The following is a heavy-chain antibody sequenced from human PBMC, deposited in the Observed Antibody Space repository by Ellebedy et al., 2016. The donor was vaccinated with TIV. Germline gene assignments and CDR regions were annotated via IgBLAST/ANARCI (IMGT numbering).Heavy chain of an antibody. CDR1: GFNLDTYS. Sequence: GESLKISCAAAGFNLDTYSMNWVRQAPGKGLEWLSYISHSSITIHYADSVRGRFTVSRDNTKNSLYLQMNNLRGEDTSIYYCARDMGWGNERINDAFDIWGQGTMVTVSS. J-gene: IGHJ3*02. CDR2: ISHSSITI. CDR3: ARDMGWGNERINDAFDI. D-gene: IGHD7-27*01. V-gene: IGHV3-48*04.